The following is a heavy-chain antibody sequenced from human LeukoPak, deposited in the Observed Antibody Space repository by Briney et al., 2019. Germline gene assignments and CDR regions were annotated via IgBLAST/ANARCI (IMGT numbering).Heavy chain of an antibody. D-gene: IGHD3-16*01. Sequence: PSETLSLTCTVSGGSNTSTGFYWGWIRQPPGKGLEWIGSIYWSGSTYYSPSLKSRVTISVDMSKNQFSLNLSSVTAADTAVYYCARGGTIRSFDYWGQGTLVTVSS. CDR1: GGSNTSTGFY. V-gene: IGHV4-39*01. CDR2: IYWSGST. J-gene: IGHJ4*02. CDR3: ARGGTIRSFDY.